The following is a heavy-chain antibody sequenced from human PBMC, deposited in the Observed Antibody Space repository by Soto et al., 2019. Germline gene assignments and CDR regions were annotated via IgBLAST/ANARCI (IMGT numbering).Heavy chain of an antibody. Sequence: PSETLSLTCSVSGDPVSSGSYYWTWVRQHLVKGLEWIGYIYHTGSTYYNPSLQSRLIMSIDTSKNQFSLHLYSVTAADTAVYFCAAKLGTTHYFDFWGQGSLVTVSS. CDR1: GDPVSSGSYY. CDR3: AAKLGTTHYFDF. CDR2: IYHTGST. J-gene: IGHJ4*02. D-gene: IGHD7-27*01. V-gene: IGHV4-31*03.